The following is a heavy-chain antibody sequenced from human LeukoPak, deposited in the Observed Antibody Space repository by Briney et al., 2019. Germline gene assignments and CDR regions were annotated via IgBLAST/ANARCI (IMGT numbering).Heavy chain of an antibody. Sequence: ASVKVSCKASGYTFTSYGISWVRQAPGQGLEWMGWISAYNGNTNYAQKLQGRVTMTTDTSTSTAYMELRSLRSDDTAVYYCARAVAARTGEDWFDPWGQGTLVTVSS. CDR3: ARAVAARTGEDWFDP. CDR1: GYTFTSYG. D-gene: IGHD6-6*01. J-gene: IGHJ5*02. V-gene: IGHV1-18*01. CDR2: ISAYNGNT.